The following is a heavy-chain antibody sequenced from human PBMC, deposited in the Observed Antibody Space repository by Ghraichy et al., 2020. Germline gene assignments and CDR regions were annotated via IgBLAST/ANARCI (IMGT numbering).Heavy chain of an antibody. D-gene: IGHD3-16*01. CDR1: GGSFSGYY. J-gene: IGHJ4*02. CDR2: VSHSGSS. V-gene: IGHV4-34*01. CDR3: ARDPYDGTHFDS. Sequence: ESLNISCAVCGGSFSGYYWSWIRQPPGKGLEWIGEVSHSGSSNYNPSLKSRVTVSMDTSRNQFSLKLNSVTAADTAMYYCARDPYDGTHFDSWGQGTLVTVTS.